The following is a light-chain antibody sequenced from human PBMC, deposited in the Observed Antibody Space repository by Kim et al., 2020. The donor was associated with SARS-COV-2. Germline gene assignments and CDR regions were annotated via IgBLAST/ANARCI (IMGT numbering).Light chain of an antibody. V-gene: IGKV3-11*01. CDR3: QQRSNWPLT. CDR1: QSVSSY. Sequence: EIVLTQSPATLSLSPGERATLSCRASQSVSSYLAWYQQKPGQAPRLLIYGASNRATGIPARFSGSGSGTDFTLTITSLEPEDFAVYYCQQRSNWPLTLGQGTRLEIK. J-gene: IGKJ5*01. CDR2: GAS.